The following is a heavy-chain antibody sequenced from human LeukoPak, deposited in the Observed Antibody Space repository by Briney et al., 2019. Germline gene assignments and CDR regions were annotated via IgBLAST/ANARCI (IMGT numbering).Heavy chain of an antibody. J-gene: IGHJ4*02. Sequence: PGGSLRLSCAASGFTFSSYSMNWVRQAPGKGLEWVSSISSSSSYIYYADSVKGRFTISIDNAKNSLYLQMNSLRAEDTAVYYCARDALSGDYGSGGYFDYWGQGTLVTVSS. CDR1: GFTFSSYS. D-gene: IGHD3-10*01. V-gene: IGHV3-21*01. CDR3: ARDALSGDYGSGGYFDY. CDR2: ISSSSSYI.